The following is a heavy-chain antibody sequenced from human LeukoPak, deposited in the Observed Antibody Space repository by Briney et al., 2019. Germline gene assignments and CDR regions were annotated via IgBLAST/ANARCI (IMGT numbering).Heavy chain of an antibody. V-gene: IGHV3-11*05. Sequence: KPGGSLRLSCAASGFTFSDYYMSWIRQAPGKGLEWVSYISSSSSYTNYADSVKGRFTISRDNAKNSLYLQMNSLRAEDTAVYYCAREPPPAAGMFRWFDPWGQGTLVTVSS. CDR2: ISSSSSYT. D-gene: IGHD6-13*01. J-gene: IGHJ5*02. CDR3: AREPPPAAGMFRWFDP. CDR1: GFTFSDYY.